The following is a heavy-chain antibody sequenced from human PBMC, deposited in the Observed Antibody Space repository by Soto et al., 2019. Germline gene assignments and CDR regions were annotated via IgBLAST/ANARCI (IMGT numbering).Heavy chain of an antibody. Sequence: LSLTCTVSGGSISSGGYYWSWIRQHPGKGLEWIGYIYYSGSTYYNPSLKSRVTISVDTSKNQFSLKLSSVTAADTAVYYCARTCGGDCYDAFDIWGQGTMVTVSS. D-gene: IGHD2-21*02. CDR2: IYYSGST. J-gene: IGHJ3*02. CDR3: ARTCGGDCYDAFDI. V-gene: IGHV4-31*03. CDR1: GGSISSGGYY.